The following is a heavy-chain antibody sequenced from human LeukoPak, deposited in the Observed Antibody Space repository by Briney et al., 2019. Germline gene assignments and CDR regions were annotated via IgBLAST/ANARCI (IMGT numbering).Heavy chain of an antibody. J-gene: IGHJ4*02. Sequence: GSSVKISCKSSGGTFSSYAISWVRQAPGQGLEWMGGIIPIFGTANYAQKFQGRVTITTDESSGTAFMELSSLRSEDTAVFYCATGVPLLRGVMTASANYFDYWGQGTLVTVSS. CDR1: GGTFSSYA. CDR3: ATGVPLLRGVMTASANYFDY. CDR2: IIPIFGTA. D-gene: IGHD3-10*01. V-gene: IGHV1-69*05.